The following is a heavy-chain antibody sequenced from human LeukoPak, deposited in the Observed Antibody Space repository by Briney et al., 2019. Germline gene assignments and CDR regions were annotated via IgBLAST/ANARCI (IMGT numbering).Heavy chain of an antibody. V-gene: IGHV1-46*01. J-gene: IGHJ4*02. CDR3: ARTAARRFDY. Sequence: ASVKVSCKASGYTFPSYFMHWVWQAPGQGLEWMGIINPTGGSTTYAQKFQGRVTMTRDTSTSTVYMELSSLRSDDTAAYYCARTAARRFDYWGQGTLVTVSS. CDR1: GYTFPSYF. D-gene: IGHD6-6*01. CDR2: INPTGGST.